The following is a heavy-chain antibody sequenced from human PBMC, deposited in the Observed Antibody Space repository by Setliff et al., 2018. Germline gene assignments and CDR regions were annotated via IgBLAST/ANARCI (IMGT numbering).Heavy chain of an antibody. Sequence: ASVKVSCKASGYALTDSVVSWVRQAPGQGLEWVGWISGYSGNTYYAQRLQGRVTLTTDTSTNTAYLELRSLRPDDTAVYYCARVDFTMIQGVIGHWGQGTLVTVSS. D-gene: IGHD3-10*01. CDR2: ISGYSGNT. V-gene: IGHV1-18*01. CDR3: ARVDFTMIQGVIGH. CDR1: GYALTDSV. J-gene: IGHJ1*01.